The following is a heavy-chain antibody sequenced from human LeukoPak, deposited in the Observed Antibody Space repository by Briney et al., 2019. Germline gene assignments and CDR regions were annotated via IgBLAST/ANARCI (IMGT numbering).Heavy chain of an antibody. Sequence: SGGSLRLSCAASGLSFSTYEMHWVRQAPGKGLEWVSDISSSGSTVYYADSVKGRFTTSRDNANNYLYLQMHSLRAEDTAVYYCSLLAVASPQDYWGQGTLVTVSS. CDR3: SLLAVASPQDY. CDR1: GLSFSTYE. V-gene: IGHV3-48*03. D-gene: IGHD6-19*01. J-gene: IGHJ4*02. CDR2: ISSSGSTV.